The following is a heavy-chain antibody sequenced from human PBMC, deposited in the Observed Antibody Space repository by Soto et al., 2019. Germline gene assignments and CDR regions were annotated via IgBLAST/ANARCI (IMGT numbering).Heavy chain of an antibody. J-gene: IGHJ4*02. CDR3: ANLREYSSSSGPIDY. D-gene: IGHD6-6*01. CDR2: ISGSGGST. CDR1: GFTFGGYP. V-gene: IGHV3-23*01. Sequence: GGPLRPSCAASGFTFGGYPMSGSRKAQGKGLEWVSAISGSGGSTYYADSVKGRFTISRDNSKNTLYLQMNSLRAEDTAVYYCANLREYSSSSGPIDYWGQGTLVTVSS.